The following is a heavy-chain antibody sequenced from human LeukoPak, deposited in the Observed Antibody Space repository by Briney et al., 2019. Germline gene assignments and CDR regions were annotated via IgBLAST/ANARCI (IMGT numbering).Heavy chain of an antibody. CDR1: GFTFRSYA. CDR3: FGYPEYFQH. Sequence: GGSLRLSCVASGFTFRSYAMTWVRQAPGKGLEWVSGISGSGGSTYYADSVRGRFTISRDNSKNTLYLQMNSLRAEDTAVYCCFGYPEYFQHWGQGTLVTVSS. J-gene: IGHJ1*01. CDR2: ISGSGGST. V-gene: IGHV3-23*01. D-gene: IGHD5-18*01.